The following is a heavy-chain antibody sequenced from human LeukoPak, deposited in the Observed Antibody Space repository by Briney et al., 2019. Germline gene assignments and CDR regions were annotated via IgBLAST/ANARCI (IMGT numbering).Heavy chain of an antibody. V-gene: IGHV5-51*01. J-gene: IGHJ4*02. Sequence: GEPLKISCKGSGYSFTSYRTAWVRQMPGKGLEWMGIIYPGDSDTRYSSSFQGQVTVSTDKSVSTAYLQWSSLKASDTAMYYCARLGDSSGEIDYWGQGTLVTVSS. CDR3: ARLGDSSGEIDY. D-gene: IGHD6-25*01. CDR1: GYSFTSYR. CDR2: IYPGDSDT.